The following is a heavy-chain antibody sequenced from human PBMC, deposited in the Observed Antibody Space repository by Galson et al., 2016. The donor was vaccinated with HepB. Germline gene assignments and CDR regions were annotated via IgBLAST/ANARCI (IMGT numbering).Heavy chain of an antibody. J-gene: IGHJ6*03. V-gene: IGHV4-34*01. D-gene: IGHD4-17*01. Sequence: SETLSLTCAVYGGSFSGYYWSWIRQPPGKGLEWIGEINHSGSTNYNPSLKSRVTISVDTSKNQFSLKLSSVTAAATAVYYCARGDNPDYGDYASAYYYMDVWGKGTTVTVSS. CDR1: GGSFSGYY. CDR3: ARGDNPDYGDYASAYYYMDV. CDR2: INHSGST.